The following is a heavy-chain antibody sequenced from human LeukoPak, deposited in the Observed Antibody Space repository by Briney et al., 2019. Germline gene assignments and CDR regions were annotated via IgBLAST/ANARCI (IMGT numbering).Heavy chain of an antibody. Sequence: PSETLSLTCTVSGGSISSSSYYWGWIRQPPGKGLEWIGSIYYSGSTYYNPSLKSRVTISVDTSKNQLSLKLSSVTAADTAVYYCARVAINSAMVDYWGQGTLVTVSS. CDR3: ARVAINSAMVDY. CDR2: IYYSGST. CDR1: GGSISSSSYY. V-gene: IGHV4-39*01. J-gene: IGHJ4*02. D-gene: IGHD5-18*01.